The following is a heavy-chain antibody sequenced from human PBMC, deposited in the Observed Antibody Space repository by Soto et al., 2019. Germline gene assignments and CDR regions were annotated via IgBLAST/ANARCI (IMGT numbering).Heavy chain of an antibody. CDR1: GFTCSSYG. J-gene: IGHJ4*02. D-gene: IGHD5-18*01. V-gene: IGHV3-30*18. Sequence: QVQLVESGGGVVQPGRSLRLSCAASGFTCSSYGMHWVRQAPGKGLEWVAVISYDGSNKYYADSVKGRFTISRDNSKNTLYLQMNSLRAEDTAVYYCAKGFSGYSSLTYYFDYWGQGTLVNVSS. CDR2: ISYDGSNK. CDR3: AKGFSGYSSLTYYFDY.